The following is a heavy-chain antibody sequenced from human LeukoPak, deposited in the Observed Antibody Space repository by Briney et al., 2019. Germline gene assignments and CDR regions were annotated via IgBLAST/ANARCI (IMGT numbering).Heavy chain of an antibody. V-gene: IGHV4-39*07. CDR2: IYYSGST. D-gene: IGHD3-3*01. Sequence: SETLSLTCTVSGGSISSSSYYWGWIRQPPGTGLEWIVSIYYSGSTYYNPSLKSRVTISVDTSKNQFSLKLSSVTAADTAVYYCARRTYYDFWSGYDSSYGYFDLWGRGTLVTVSS. CDR1: GGSISSSSYY. J-gene: IGHJ2*01. CDR3: ARRTYYDFWSGYDSSYGYFDL.